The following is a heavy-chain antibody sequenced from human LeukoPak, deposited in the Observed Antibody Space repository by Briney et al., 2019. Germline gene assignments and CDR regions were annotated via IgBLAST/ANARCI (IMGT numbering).Heavy chain of an antibody. Sequence: GSSVTVSCKGSGGIFSSYAISWVRQAPGQGLEWMGGIIPIFGTANYAQKFQGRVTITADESTSTAYMELSSLRSEDTAVYYCARDQGLGAFDIWGQGTMVTVSS. J-gene: IGHJ3*02. V-gene: IGHV1-69*01. D-gene: IGHD2-21*01. CDR2: IIPIFGTA. CDR3: ARDQGLGAFDI. CDR1: GGIFSSYA.